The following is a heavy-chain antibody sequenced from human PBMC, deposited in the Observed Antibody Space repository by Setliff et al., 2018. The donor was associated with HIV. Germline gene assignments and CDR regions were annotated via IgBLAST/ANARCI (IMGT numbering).Heavy chain of an antibody. V-gene: IGHV4-59*11. CDR3: TTGGSMTTMTT. Sequence: PSETLSLTCTVSGASMRGHYWNWIRQPPGKGLEWIGYVYDSGSTNYNPSLEGRVTMSLDTSKNHFSLKLTSVTAADSAVYYCTTGGSMTTMTTWGQGTLVTVSS. D-gene: IGHD4-4*01. CDR1: GASMRGHY. CDR2: VYDSGST. J-gene: IGHJ4*02.